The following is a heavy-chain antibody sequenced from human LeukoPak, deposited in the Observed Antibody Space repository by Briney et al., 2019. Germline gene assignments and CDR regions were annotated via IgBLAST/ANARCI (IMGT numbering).Heavy chain of an antibody. CDR1: GFTFSSYA. Sequence: GGSLRLSCAASGFTFSSYAMHWVRQAPGKGLEWVAVISHDGSNKYYADSVKGRFTISRDNSKNTLYLQMNSLRAEDTAVYYCARDSTVTTTLDYWGQGTLVTVPS. CDR3: ARDSTVTTTLDY. D-gene: IGHD4-17*01. CDR2: ISHDGSNK. J-gene: IGHJ4*02. V-gene: IGHV3-30-3*01.